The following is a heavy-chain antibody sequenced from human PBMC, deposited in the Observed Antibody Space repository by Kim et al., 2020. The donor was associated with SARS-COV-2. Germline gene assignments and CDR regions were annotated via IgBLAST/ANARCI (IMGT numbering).Heavy chain of an antibody. CDR2: IYYSGST. CDR1: GGSVSSGSYY. D-gene: IGHD3-16*01. Sequence: SETLSLTCTVSGGSVSSGSYYWSWIRQPPGKGLEWIGYIYYSGSTNYNPSLKSRVTISVDTSKNQFSLKLSSVTAADTAVYYCARAPFEDYVWGSYWVDYWGQGTLVTVSS. CDR3: ARAPFEDYVWGSYWVDY. V-gene: IGHV4-61*01. J-gene: IGHJ4*02.